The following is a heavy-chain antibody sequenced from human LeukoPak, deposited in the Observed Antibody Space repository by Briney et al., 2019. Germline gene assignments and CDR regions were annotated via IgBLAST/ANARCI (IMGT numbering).Heavy chain of an antibody. CDR1: GGSFSGYY. Sequence: PSETLSLTCAVYGGSFSGYYWSWIRQPPGKGLEWIGKINHSGSTNYNPSLKSRVTISVDTSKNQFSLKLSSVTAADTAVYYCARCDIVATIFDYWGQGTLVTVSS. D-gene: IGHD5-12*01. CDR3: ARCDIVATIFDY. CDR2: INHSGST. V-gene: IGHV4-34*01. J-gene: IGHJ4*02.